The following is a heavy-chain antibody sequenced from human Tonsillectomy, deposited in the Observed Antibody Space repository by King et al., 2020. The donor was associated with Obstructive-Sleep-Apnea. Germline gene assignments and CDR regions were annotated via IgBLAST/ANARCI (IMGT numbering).Heavy chain of an antibody. CDR1: NDSISGYY. CDR2: IYTTGST. D-gene: IGHD1-14*01. J-gene: IGHJ4*02. Sequence: HVQLQESGPGLVKPSETLSLTCSVSNDSISGYYWSWIRQPQGKGLEWIGYIYTTGSTDYNPSLKSRVTISVDTSNNQFSLRLTSVTAADTAVYYCVRDRGRGHRSWYFDYWGQGILVTVSS. V-gene: IGHV4-59*01. CDR3: VRDRGRGHRSWYFDY.